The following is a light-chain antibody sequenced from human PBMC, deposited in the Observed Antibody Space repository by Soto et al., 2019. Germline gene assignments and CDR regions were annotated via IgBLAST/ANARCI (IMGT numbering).Light chain of an antibody. Sequence: DIHMTQSPSTLSASVGDRVTITCRASQSVSTWLAWYQQKPGKAPNLLIYEASHLESGVPSRFSASGSGTDFTLTISGLQPDDSATYYCQQYNSSPLTFGGGTQVEIQ. CDR3: QQYNSSPLT. CDR2: EAS. CDR1: QSVSTW. J-gene: IGKJ4*01. V-gene: IGKV1-5*03.